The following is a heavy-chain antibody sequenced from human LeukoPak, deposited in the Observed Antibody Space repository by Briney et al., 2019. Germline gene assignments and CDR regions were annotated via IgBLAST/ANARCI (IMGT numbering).Heavy chain of an antibody. CDR2: IYYSGST. CDR1: GGSISSGDYY. J-gene: IGHJ6*04. CDR3: VRVVSSGYSRTDV. D-gene: IGHD3-22*01. Sequence: SETLSLTCTVSGGSISSGDYYWSWIRQPPGKGLEWIGYIYYSGSTYYNPSLKSRVSISVDTSKNQFSLKLSSVTAADTAVYYCVRVVSSGYSRTDVWGKGTTVTVSS. V-gene: IGHV4-30-4*08.